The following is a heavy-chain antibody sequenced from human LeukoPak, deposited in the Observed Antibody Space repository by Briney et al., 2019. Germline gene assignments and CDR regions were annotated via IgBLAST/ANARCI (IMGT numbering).Heavy chain of an antibody. J-gene: IGHJ4*02. V-gene: IGHV1-18*01. CDR2: ISAYNGNT. CDR1: GYTFTSYG. CDR3: ARTPSYYYDSSGYLSL. D-gene: IGHD3-22*01. Sequence: ASVKVSCKASGYTFTSYGISWVRQAPGQGLEWMGWISAYNGNTNYAQKLQGRVTMTTDTSTSTAYMELRSLRSDDTAVYYCARTPSYYYDSSGYLSLWGQGTLVTVSS.